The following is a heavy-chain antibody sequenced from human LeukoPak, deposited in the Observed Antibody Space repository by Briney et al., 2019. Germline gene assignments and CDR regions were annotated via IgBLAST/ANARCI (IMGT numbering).Heavy chain of an antibody. CDR1: GFTFSNYG. CDR3: ARKRSPGAFDI. V-gene: IGHV3-30*02. Sequence: PGGSLRLSCAASGFTFSNYGFHWVRQAPGKGLEWVAFIRYDGNDKYYADSVKGRFTISRDNAKNSLYLQMNSLRAEDTAVYYCARKRSPGAFDIWGQGTMVTVSS. J-gene: IGHJ3*02. CDR2: IRYDGNDK.